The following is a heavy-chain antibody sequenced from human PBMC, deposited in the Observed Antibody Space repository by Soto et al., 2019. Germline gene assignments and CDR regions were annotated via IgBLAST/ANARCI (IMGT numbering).Heavy chain of an antibody. CDR1: GFTFSTYS. CDR3: ARGGTMDYYSYYMDV. D-gene: IGHD3-16*01. CDR2: ISSSSSYI. V-gene: IGHV3-21*01. J-gene: IGHJ6*03. Sequence: GGSLRLSCAASGFTFSTYSMNWVRQAPGKGLEWVSSISSSSSYIYYADSVKGRFTISRDNAKNSLYLQMNSLRVEDTAVYYCARGGTMDYYSYYMDVWGKGTTVTVSS.